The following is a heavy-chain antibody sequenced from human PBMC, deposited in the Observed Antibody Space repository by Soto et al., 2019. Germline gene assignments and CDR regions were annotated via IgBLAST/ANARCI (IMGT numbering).Heavy chain of an antibody. CDR2: IYPGDSDT. CDR3: ARPMTSVTSRYAFDI. V-gene: IGHV5-51*01. D-gene: IGHD4-17*01. Sequence: GAALKISCKGSGYSFSTYWIAWERQMPGKGLEWMGIIYPGDSDTRYSPSFQGQVTISVAKSISTAYLQWSSLKASDTAMYYCARPMTSVTSRYAFDIWARGQWSPSPQ. J-gene: IGHJ3*02. CDR1: GYSFSTYW.